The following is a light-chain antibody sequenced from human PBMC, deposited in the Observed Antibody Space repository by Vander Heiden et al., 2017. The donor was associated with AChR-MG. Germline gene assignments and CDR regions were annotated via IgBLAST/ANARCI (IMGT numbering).Light chain of an antibody. V-gene: IGLV3-21*02. CDR3: QVWDSSSDVV. CDR2: DDS. CDR1: NIGSKS. Sequence: SYVLTQPPSAPVAPAQTARITCGGNNIGSKSVHWYQQKPGQAPVLVVYDDSDRPSGIPKRFSGSNSGNTATLTISRVEAGDEADYYCQVWDSSSDVVFGGGTKLTVL. J-gene: IGLJ3*02.